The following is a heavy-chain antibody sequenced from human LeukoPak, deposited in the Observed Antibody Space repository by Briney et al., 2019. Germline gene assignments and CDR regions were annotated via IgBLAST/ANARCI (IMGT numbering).Heavy chain of an antibody. V-gene: IGHV3-23*01. CDR2: ISGSGGST. CDR3: ARDRDRSSWYDY. D-gene: IGHD6-13*01. CDR1: RFTFSSYA. J-gene: IGHJ4*02. Sequence: GGSLRLSCAASRFTFSSYAMSWVRQAPGKGLEWVSAISGSGGSTYYADSVKGRFTISRDNSKNTLYLQMNSLRAEDTAVYYCARDRDRSSWYDYWGQGSLVTVSS.